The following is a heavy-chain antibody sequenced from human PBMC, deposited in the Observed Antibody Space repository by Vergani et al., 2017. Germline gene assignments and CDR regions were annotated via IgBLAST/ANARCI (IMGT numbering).Heavy chain of an antibody. D-gene: IGHD3-3*01. CDR2: IIPIFGTA. V-gene: IGHV1-69*13. CDR1: GGTFSSNS. Sequence: QGQLAQSGAEVKKPGSSVKVSCKASGGTFSSNSISWVRQAPGQGLEWMGRIIPIFGTANYAQKFQGRVTFTADESTSTAYVELSSLRSEDTAGYYCASRDITIFGVVIIRGYYYYGMDVWGQGTTVTVSS. CDR3: ASRDITIFGVVIIRGYYYYGMDV. J-gene: IGHJ6*02.